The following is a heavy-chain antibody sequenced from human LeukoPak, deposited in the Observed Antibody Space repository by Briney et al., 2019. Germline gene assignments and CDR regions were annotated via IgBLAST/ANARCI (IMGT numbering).Heavy chain of an antibody. V-gene: IGHV4-39*07. Sequence: SETLSLTCTVSGASISSSNYYWGWIRQPPGKGLEWIGEINHSGSTNYNPSLKSRVTISVDTSKNQFSLKLSSVTAADTAVYYCARRSGMLAYYFDYWGQGTLVTVSS. CDR2: INHSGST. D-gene: IGHD2-8*01. CDR3: ARRSGMLAYYFDY. CDR1: GASISSSNYY. J-gene: IGHJ4*02.